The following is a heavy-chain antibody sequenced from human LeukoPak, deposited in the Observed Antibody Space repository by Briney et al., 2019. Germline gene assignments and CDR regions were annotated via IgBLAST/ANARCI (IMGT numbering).Heavy chain of an antibody. CDR3: ARDRGAAAGN. V-gene: IGHV3-53*01. CDR1: GFNVSNNY. CDR2: IYRGGST. D-gene: IGHD6-13*01. J-gene: IGHJ4*02. Sequence: GGSLRLSCAASGFNVSNNYMSWVRQAPGKGPEWVSVIYRGGSTYYADSVKGRFTMSRDNSKNTVFLQMDSLRADDTAVYYCARDRGAAAGNWGQGTLVTVSS.